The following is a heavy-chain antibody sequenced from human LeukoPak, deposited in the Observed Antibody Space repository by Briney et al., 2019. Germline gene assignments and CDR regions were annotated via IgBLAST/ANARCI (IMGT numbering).Heavy chain of an antibody. CDR2: ISSRSTYI. Sequence: PGGSLRRSCAASRFTFIGYTMNWIRQAPGKGLEWVSSISSRSTYIYYADSVKGRFTISRDNAKNSLYLQMNSLRAEDTAVYYCAREESGSSGWYDYWGQGTLVTVSS. CDR3: AREESGSSGWYDY. CDR1: RFTFIGYT. D-gene: IGHD6-19*01. V-gene: IGHV3-21*01. J-gene: IGHJ4*02.